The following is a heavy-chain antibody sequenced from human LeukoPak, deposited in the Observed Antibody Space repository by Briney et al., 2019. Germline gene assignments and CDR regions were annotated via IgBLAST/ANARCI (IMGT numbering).Heavy chain of an antibody. D-gene: IGHD4/OR15-4a*01. J-gene: IGHJ4*02. CDR1: GGTFSSYA. Sequence: SVKVSCKASGGTFSSYAISWVRQAPGQGLEWMGGIIPIFGTANYAQKFQGRVTITTDGSTSTAYMELSSLRSEDTAVYYCASTHDYGGRTYDYWGQGTLVTVSS. CDR3: ASTHDYGGRTYDY. CDR2: IIPIFGTA. V-gene: IGHV1-69*05.